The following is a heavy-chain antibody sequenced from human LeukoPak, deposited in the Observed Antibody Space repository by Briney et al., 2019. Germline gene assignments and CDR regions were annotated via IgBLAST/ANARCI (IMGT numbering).Heavy chain of an antibody. D-gene: IGHD5-12*01. CDR2: IYTSGST. CDR1: GGSISSDSHY. V-gene: IGHV4-61*02. CDR3: ARDGLSDAFDI. J-gene: IGHJ3*02. Sequence: SETLSLTCTVSGGSISSDSHYWNWIRQPAGKGLEWIGRIYTSGSTNYNPPLNPSLKSRATISIDTSKNQFSLGLSAVTAADTAVYYCARDGLSDAFDIWGQGTMVTVSS.